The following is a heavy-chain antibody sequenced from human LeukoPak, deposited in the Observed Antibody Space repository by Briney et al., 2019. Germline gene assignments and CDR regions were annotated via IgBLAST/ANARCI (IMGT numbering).Heavy chain of an antibody. CDR3: ASHSSTSCRGWFDP. V-gene: IGHV3-7*03. CDR1: GFTFSSYW. J-gene: IGHJ5*02. D-gene: IGHD2-2*01. Sequence: PGGSLRLSCAASGFTFSSYWMSWVRQAPGKGLEWVANIKQDGSEKYFVDSVKGRFTISRDNSKNTLYLQMNSLRAEDTAVYYCASHSSTSCRGWFDPWGQGTLVTVSS. CDR2: IKQDGSEK.